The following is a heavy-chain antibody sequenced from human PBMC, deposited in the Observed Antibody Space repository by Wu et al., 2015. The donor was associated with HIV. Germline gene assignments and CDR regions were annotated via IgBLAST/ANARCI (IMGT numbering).Heavy chain of an antibody. Sequence: QVQLVQSGAEVKKPGASVKVSCKTSGYTFTSYDINWVRQATGQGLEWMAWMNPNSGNTGYAQKFQGRVTMTTNTSVRTAYMELTSLTSEDTAVYYCASGIQVGGANFWGQGTLVTVSS. D-gene: IGHD2-21*01. CDR2: MNPNSGNT. J-gene: IGHJ4*02. V-gene: IGHV1-8*01. CDR1: GYTFTSYD. CDR3: ASGIQVGGANF.